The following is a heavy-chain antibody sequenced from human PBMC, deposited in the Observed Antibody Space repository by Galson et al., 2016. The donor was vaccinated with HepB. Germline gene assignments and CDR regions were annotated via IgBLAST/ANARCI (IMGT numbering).Heavy chain of an antibody. CDR1: GFTFSSYG. V-gene: IGHV3-30*18. Sequence: SLRLSCAASGFTFSSYGMHWVRQAPGQGLEWVAVVSFDGSQKYYPDSVKGRFAISRDNSKNTLFLHVSSLSPEDTAVYYCAKGLYNDFWSGFPPYYDYVMDVWGQGTTVTVSS. CDR3: AKGLYNDFWSGFPPYYDYVMDV. CDR2: VSFDGSQK. J-gene: IGHJ6*02. D-gene: IGHD3-3*01.